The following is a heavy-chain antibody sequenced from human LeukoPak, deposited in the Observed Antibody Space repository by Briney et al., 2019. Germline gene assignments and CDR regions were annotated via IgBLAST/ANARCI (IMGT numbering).Heavy chain of an antibody. CDR3: ARAKTHDSNGFDY. J-gene: IGHJ4*02. CDR2: RTYSGGT. CDR1: GGSITTGSYY. Sequence: SETLSLTCTVSGGSITTGSYYWTWIRQHPGKGLEWVGYRTYSGGTYLSPSLKSRIAISLDASKNQFSLTLTSVTAADTAVYYCARAKTHDSNGFDYWGQGTLVTVSS. V-gene: IGHV4-31*03. D-gene: IGHD6-25*01.